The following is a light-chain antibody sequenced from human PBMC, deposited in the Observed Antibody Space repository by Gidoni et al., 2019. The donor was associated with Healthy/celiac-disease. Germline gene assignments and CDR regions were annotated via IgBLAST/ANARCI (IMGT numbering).Light chain of an antibody. CDR2: DAS. J-gene: IGKJ2*01. Sequence: DIQMTQCPSTLSASVGDRVTITCRASQSISSWLAWYQQKPGKAPKLLIYDASSLESGVPSRFSGSGSGTEFTLTISSLQPDDFATYYCQQYNTIRYTFGQGTKLEIK. CDR1: QSISSW. V-gene: IGKV1-5*01. CDR3: QQYNTIRYT.